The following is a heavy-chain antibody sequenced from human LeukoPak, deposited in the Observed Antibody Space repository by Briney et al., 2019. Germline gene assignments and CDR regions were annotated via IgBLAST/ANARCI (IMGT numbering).Heavy chain of an antibody. D-gene: IGHD1-26*01. CDR2: INHSGST. V-gene: IGHV4-34*01. CDR3: ARAGATWRHGWFDP. J-gene: IGHJ5*02. Sequence: SETLSLTCAVYGGSFSGYYWSWIRQPPGKGLEWIGEINHSGSTNYNPSLKSRVTISVDTSKNQFSLKLSSVTAADTAVYYCARAGATWRHGWFDPWGQGTLVTVSS. CDR1: GGSFSGYY.